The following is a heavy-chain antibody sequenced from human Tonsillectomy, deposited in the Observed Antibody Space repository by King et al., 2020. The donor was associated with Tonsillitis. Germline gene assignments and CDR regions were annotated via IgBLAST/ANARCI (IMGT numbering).Heavy chain of an antibody. V-gene: IGHV5-51*01. CDR2: IFPGDSDT. CDR1: GYSFTSYW. CDR3: ARAPHDYVDF. J-gene: IGHJ4*02. Sequence: VQLVESAAEVKKPGESLKISCTGSGYSFTSYWIAWVRQMPGKGLEWMGIIFPGDSDTRYSPSFQGQVTISADKSISTAYLQWSSLKASDTAIYYCARAPHDYVDFWGQGTLVTVSS.